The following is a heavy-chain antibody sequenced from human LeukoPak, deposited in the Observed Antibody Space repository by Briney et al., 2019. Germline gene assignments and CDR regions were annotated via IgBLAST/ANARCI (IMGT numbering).Heavy chain of an antibody. CDR1: GFTFSSYG. Sequence: PGRSLRLSCAASGFTFSSYGMHWVRQAPGKGLEWVAVIWYDGSNKYYADSVKGRFTISRDNSKNTLYLQMNSLRAEDTAVYYCARGRVGDGYNYLDYWGQGTLVTVSS. D-gene: IGHD5-24*01. CDR2: IWYDGSNK. J-gene: IGHJ4*02. V-gene: IGHV3-33*01. CDR3: ARGRVGDGYNYLDY.